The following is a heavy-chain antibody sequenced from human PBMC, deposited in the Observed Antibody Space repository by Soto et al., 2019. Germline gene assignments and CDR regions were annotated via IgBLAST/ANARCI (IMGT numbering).Heavy chain of an antibody. V-gene: IGHV4-61*01. Sequence: LSLTCTVSGGSVSSGSYYWSWIRQPPGKGLEWIGYIYYSGSTNYNPSLKSRVTISVDTSKNQFPLKLSSVTAADTAVYYCARGTYYDFWSGYYVDYWGQGTLVTVSS. J-gene: IGHJ4*02. CDR3: ARGTYYDFWSGYYVDY. CDR2: IYYSGST. D-gene: IGHD3-3*01. CDR1: GGSVSSGSYY.